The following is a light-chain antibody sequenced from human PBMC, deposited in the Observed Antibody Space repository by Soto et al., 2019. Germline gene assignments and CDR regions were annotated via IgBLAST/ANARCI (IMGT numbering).Light chain of an antibody. CDR2: GVS. J-gene: IGKJ1*01. CDR1: QSFSSSY. CDR3: QQYTDSRT. Sequence: EIVLTQSPGTLSLSPGERASLSCRASQSFSSSYFAWYQQKPRQAPRLLVYGVSSRATDVPDRFSGSGSGTDFTLTINRLEPEDFAVYYWQQYTDSRTFGQGSKVDI. V-gene: IGKV3-20*01.